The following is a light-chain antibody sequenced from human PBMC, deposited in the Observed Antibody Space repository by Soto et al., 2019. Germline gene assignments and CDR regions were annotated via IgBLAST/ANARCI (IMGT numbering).Light chain of an antibody. CDR3: SSYAGSSNV. CDR1: SSDVGGYNY. CDR2: EVN. V-gene: IGLV2-8*01. J-gene: IGLJ1*01. Sequence: QSVPTQPASVSGTPGQSLTISCTGTSSDVGGYNYGAWYQQHPGKAPKLMIYEVNKRPSGVPDRFSGSKSGNTASLTVSGLQAEDEADYYCSSYAGSSNVFGTGTKVTVL.